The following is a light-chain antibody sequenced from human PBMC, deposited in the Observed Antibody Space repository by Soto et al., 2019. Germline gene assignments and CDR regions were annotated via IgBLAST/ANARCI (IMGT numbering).Light chain of an antibody. CDR1: QTIATY. CDR3: QQSYRTPLT. Sequence: DIHLTQSPSSLSASVGDSVTITCRASQTIATYLNWYQQKPGKAPELLISGASTLQSGVPSRFSGSGAGTDFTLAISSLQPEDFATYYCQQSYRTPLTFGQGTKVDIK. J-gene: IGKJ1*01. V-gene: IGKV1-39*01. CDR2: GAS.